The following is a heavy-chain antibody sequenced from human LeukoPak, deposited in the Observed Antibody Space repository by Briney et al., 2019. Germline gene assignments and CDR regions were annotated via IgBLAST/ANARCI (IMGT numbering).Heavy chain of an antibody. CDR1: GFTFSSYE. Sequence: QPGGSLRLSCAASGFTFSSYEMNWVRQAPGKGLEWVSYISSSGSTIYYADSVKGRFTISRDNAKNSLYLQMNSLRAEDTAVYYCAGPFVPLTYGMDVWGQGTTVTVSS. D-gene: IGHD3-10*02. CDR2: ISSSGSTI. J-gene: IGHJ6*02. CDR3: AGPFVPLTYGMDV. V-gene: IGHV3-48*03.